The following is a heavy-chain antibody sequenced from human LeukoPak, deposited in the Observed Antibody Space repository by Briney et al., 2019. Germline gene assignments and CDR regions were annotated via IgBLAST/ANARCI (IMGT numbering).Heavy chain of an antibody. CDR2: IYSGGST. D-gene: IGHD6-13*01. V-gene: IGHV3-53*01. Sequence: GGSLRLSCAASGFTVSTNYMSWVRQAPGKGLEWVSVIYSGGSTYYADSVKGRFTISRDSSKNTLYFQMNSLRAEDTAVYYCARVVRMAAGMNYYLDYWGQGTLVTVST. J-gene: IGHJ4*02. CDR1: GFTVSTNY. CDR3: ARVVRMAAGMNYYLDY.